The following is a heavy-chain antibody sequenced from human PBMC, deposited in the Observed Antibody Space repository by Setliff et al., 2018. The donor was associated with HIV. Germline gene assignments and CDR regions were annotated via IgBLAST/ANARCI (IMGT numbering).Heavy chain of an antibody. CDR3: ARGSYYYYNMDV. CDR2: IHYTGIT. CDR1: GGSVSSVNYY. J-gene: IGHJ6*04. V-gene: IGHV4-61*01. Sequence: SETLSLTCSVSGGSVSSVNYYWSWIRQPPGKGLEWIGYIHYTGITTYNPSLKSRVTISVDTSKNQFSLELTSVTAADTAVYYCARGSYYYYNMDVWQRDHGHRLL.